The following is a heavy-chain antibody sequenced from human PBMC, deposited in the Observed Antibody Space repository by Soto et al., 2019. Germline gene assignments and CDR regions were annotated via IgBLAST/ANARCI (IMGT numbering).Heavy chain of an antibody. CDR3: ARAPRDRDALSL. CDR2: IIPIIDTT. D-gene: IGHD2-21*01. J-gene: IGHJ3*01. CDR1: GGNCNNYA. Sequence: QVQLVQSGAEVKKPGSSVKVSCKASGGNCNNYAISWVRQAPAQGLQWMGGIIPIIDTTHYAQKLQGRVTISADRGRTTVYMELTGLPSDDSATYFCARAPRDRDALSLWGKGTVVSVSS. V-gene: IGHV1-69*06.